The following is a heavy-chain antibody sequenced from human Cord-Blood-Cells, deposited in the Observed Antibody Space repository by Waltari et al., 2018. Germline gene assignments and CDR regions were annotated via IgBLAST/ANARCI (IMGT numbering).Heavy chain of an antibody. Sequence: QVQLVQSGAEVKKPGATLKDSCKASVYTFTSYDINWVRQATGQGLEWMGWMNPNSGNTGYAQKFQGRVTITRNTSISTAYMELSSLRSEDTAVYYCARGLERRLYYYYYMDVWGKGTTVTVSS. J-gene: IGHJ6*03. D-gene: IGHD1-1*01. CDR3: ARGLERRLYYYYYMDV. V-gene: IGHV1-8*03. CDR2: MNPNSGNT. CDR1: VYTFTSYD.